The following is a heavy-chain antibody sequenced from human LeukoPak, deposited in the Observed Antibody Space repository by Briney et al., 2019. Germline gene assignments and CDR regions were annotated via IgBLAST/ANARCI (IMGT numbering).Heavy chain of an antibody. CDR1: GFTFSSYS. CDR2: ISSSSSYI. J-gene: IGHJ5*02. CDR3: ARGGSTWIQLSTLAP. D-gene: IGHD5-18*01. V-gene: IGHV3-21*01. Sequence: PGGSLRLSCAASGFTFSSYSMNWVRQAPGKGLEWVSSISSSSSYIYYADSVKGRFTISRDNAKNSLYLQMNSLRAEDTAVYYCARGGSTWIQLSTLAPWGQGTLVTVSS.